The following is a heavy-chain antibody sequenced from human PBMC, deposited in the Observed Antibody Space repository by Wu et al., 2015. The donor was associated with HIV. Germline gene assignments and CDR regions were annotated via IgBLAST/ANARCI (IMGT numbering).Heavy chain of an antibody. J-gene: IGHJ6*02. CDR1: GGTFSSYA. CDR2: IIPIFGTA. V-gene: IGHV1-69*01. CDR3: ARDRGYCSSTSCYEDYYYYGMDV. Sequence: QVQLVQSGAEVKKPGASVKVSCKASGGTFSSYAISWVRQAPGQGLEWMGGIIPIFGTANYAQKFQGRVTITTDESTSTAYMELSSLRSEDTAVYYCARDRGYCSSTSCYEDYYYYGMDVWGQGP. D-gene: IGHD2-2*01.